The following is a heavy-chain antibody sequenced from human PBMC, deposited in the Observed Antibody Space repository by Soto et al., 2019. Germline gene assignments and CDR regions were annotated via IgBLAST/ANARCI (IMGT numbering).Heavy chain of an antibody. CDR2: IWYDGSNK. Sequence: QVQLVESGGGVVQPGRSLRLSCAASGFTFSSYGMHWVRQAPGKGLAWVAVIWYDGSNKYYADSVKGRFTISRDNSKNTGYMKMNSLRAEDRAVYDFARVAREHCSGGSSYDPGYWGQGTLVTVSS. V-gene: IGHV3-33*01. D-gene: IGHD2-15*01. J-gene: IGHJ4*02. CDR3: ARVAREHCSGGSSYDPGY. CDR1: GFTFSSYG.